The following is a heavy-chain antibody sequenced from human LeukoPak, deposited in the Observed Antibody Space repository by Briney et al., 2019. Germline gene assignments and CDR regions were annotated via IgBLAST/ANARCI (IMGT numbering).Heavy chain of an antibody. D-gene: IGHD1-26*01. J-gene: IGHJ3*02. Sequence: PSETLSLTCAVSGGSISSGGYSWSWIRQPPGKGLEWIGYIYHSGSTYYNPSLKSRVTISVDRSKNQFSLKLSSVTAADTAVYYCARADSGSYFVAFDIWGQGTMVTVSS. CDR3: ARADSGSYFVAFDI. CDR1: GGSISSGGYS. V-gene: IGHV4-30-2*01. CDR2: IYHSGST.